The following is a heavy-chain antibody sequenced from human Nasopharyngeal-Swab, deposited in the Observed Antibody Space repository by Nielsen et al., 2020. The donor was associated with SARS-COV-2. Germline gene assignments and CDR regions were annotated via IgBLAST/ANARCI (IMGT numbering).Heavy chain of an antibody. V-gene: IGHV3-21*04. CDR3: AKSGSEYDYDHIPVPIDF. Sequence: GESLKISCAASGFTFSIYSMNWVRQAPGKGLEWVSSISSSSNYIYYGDSVKGRFAISRDNSKNTLYLQMNSLRVEDTAIYYCAKSGSEYDYDHIPVPIDFWGQGTLVAVSS. D-gene: IGHD3-16*01. CDR1: GFTFSIYS. CDR2: ISSSSNYI. J-gene: IGHJ4*02.